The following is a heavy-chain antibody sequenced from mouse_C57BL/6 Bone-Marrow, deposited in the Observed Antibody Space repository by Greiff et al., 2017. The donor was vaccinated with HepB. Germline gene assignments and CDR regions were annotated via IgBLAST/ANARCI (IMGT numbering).Heavy chain of an antibody. D-gene: IGHD1-1*01. CDR2: ISSGGDYI. V-gene: IGHV5-9-1*02. J-gene: IGHJ2*01. Sequence: EVKLMDSGEGLVKPGGSLKLSCAASGFTFSSYAMSWVRQTPEKRLEWVAYISSGGDYIYYADTVKGRFTISRDNARNTLYLQMSSLKSEDTAMYYCTRATIGITTVAFDYWGQGTTLTVSS. CDR3: TRATIGITTVAFDY. CDR1: GFTFSSYA.